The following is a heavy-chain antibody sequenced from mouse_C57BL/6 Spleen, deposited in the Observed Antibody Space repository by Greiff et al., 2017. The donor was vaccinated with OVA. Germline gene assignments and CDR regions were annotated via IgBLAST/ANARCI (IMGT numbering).Heavy chain of an antibody. J-gene: IGHJ2*01. V-gene: IGHV1-76*01. CDR1: GYTFTDYY. CDR2: IYPGSGNT. CDR3: ARTTVVFDY. Sequence: VHLVESGAELVRPGASVKLSCKASGYTFTDYYINWVKQRPGQGLEWIARIYPGSGNTYYNEKFKGKATLTAEKSSSTAYMQLSSLTSEDSAVYFCARTTVVFDYWGQGTTLTVSS. D-gene: IGHD1-1*01.